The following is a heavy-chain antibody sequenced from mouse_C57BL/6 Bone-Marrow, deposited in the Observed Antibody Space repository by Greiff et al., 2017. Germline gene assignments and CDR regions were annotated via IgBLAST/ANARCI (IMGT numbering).Heavy chain of an antibody. V-gene: IGHV1-26*01. CDR1: GYTFTDYY. Sequence: VQLKQSGPELVKPGASVKISCKASGYTFTDYYMNWVKQSHGKSLEWIGDINPNNGGTSYNQKFKGKATLTVDKSSSTAYMELRSLTSEDSAVYYCASYDGYYVEFDYWGQGTTLTVSS. D-gene: IGHD2-3*01. J-gene: IGHJ2*01. CDR3: ASYDGYYVEFDY. CDR2: INPNNGGT.